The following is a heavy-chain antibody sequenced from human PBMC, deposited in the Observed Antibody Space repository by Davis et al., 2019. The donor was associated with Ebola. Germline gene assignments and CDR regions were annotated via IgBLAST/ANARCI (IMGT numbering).Heavy chain of an antibody. Sequence: GGSLRLSCAASGFTFHTIFMSFYRQAPGKGLEWVSTLGTSADTYYADSVKGRFTISRDNSKNTLYLQMNSLRAEDTAIYYCAKDLGTSGILDYWGQGTLVTVSS. V-gene: IGHV3-23*01. CDR2: LGTSADT. CDR3: AKDLGTSGILDY. CDR1: GFTFHTIF. J-gene: IGHJ4*02. D-gene: IGHD1-1*01.